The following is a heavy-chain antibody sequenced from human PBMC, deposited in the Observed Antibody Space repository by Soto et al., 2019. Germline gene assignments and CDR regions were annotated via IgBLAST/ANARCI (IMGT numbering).Heavy chain of an antibody. Sequence: QVQLVQSGAEVKKPGSSVKVSCKASGGTFSSYTISWVRQAPGQGLEWMGRIIPILGIANYAQKFQGRVTIPADKSTSTAYMELSSLRSEDTAVYYCARGVVVTALLDYWGQGTLVTVSS. D-gene: IGHD2-21*02. V-gene: IGHV1-69*02. CDR1: GGTFSSYT. CDR2: IIPILGIA. CDR3: ARGVVVTALLDY. J-gene: IGHJ4*02.